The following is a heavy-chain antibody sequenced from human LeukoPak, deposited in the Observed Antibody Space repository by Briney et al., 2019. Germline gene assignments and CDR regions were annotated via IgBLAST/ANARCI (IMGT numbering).Heavy chain of an antibody. CDR2: VYSTGST. V-gene: IGHV4-4*07. CDR1: GGSISSFY. CDR3: TRGGYERDFDI. J-gene: IGHJ3*02. D-gene: IGHD3-3*01. Sequence: PSETLSLNCTVSGGSISSFYWSWIRQPAGKGLEWIGRVYSTGSTNYNPSLKSRVTMSVDTSKNQFSLKLSSVTAADTAMYYCTRGGYERDFDIWGQGTMVTVS.